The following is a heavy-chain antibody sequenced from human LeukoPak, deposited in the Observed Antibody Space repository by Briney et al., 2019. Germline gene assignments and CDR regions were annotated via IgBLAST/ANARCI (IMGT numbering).Heavy chain of an antibody. CDR2: IIPIFGTA. J-gene: IGHJ4*02. CDR3: ARDSGSGNNDY. Sequence: GASVKVSCKASGGTFSSYAISWVRQAPGQGLEWMGGIIPIFGTANYAQKFQGRVTITADESTSTAFMELSSLRSEDAAVYYCARDSGSGNNDYWGQGTLVTVSS. V-gene: IGHV1-69*13. CDR1: GGTFSSYA. D-gene: IGHD1-26*01.